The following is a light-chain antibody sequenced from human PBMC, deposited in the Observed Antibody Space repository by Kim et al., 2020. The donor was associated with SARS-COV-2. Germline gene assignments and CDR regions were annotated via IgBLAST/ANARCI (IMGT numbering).Light chain of an antibody. CDR1: QSVSSD. V-gene: IGKV3-15*01. J-gene: IGKJ1*01. CDR2: GAS. Sequence: GATGERATRASRASQSVSSDLAWYQQKPGQAPRLLIYGASTRATGLPARFSGSGSGTEFTLTISSLQSEDFAVYYCQEYNNRPRTFGQGTKVEIK. CDR3: QEYNNRPRT.